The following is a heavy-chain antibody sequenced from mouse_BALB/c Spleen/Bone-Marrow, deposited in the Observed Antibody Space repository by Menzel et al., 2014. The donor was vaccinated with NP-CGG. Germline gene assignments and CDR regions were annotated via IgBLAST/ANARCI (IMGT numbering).Heavy chain of an antibody. CDR3: ARGLDY. CDR2: INTNGGNT. CDR1: GFTFSSYG. V-gene: IGHV5-6-3*01. J-gene: IGHJ2*01. Sequence: EVMLVESGGGLVQPGGSLKLSCAASGFTFSSYGMSWVRQTPDKRLELVATINTNGGNTYYPDSVKGRFTISRDNAKNTLYLQMSSLKSEDTDMYYCARGLDYWGQGTTLTVSS.